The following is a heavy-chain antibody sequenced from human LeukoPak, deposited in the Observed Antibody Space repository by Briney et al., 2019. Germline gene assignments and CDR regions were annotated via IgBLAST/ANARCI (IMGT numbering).Heavy chain of an antibody. Sequence: GGSLRLSCAASGFTVSSNYMSWVRQAPGKGLEWVSVIYSGGSTYYADSVKGRFTISRDNSKNTLYLQMNSLRAEDTAVYYCARAPPYDGRWPYYFDYWGQGTLVTVSS. CDR3: ARAPPYDGRWPYYFDY. CDR2: IYSGGST. V-gene: IGHV3-53*01. D-gene: IGHD5-24*01. CDR1: GFTVSSNY. J-gene: IGHJ4*02.